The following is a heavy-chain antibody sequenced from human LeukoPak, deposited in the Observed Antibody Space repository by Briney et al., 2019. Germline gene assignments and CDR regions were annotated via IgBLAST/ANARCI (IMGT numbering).Heavy chain of an antibody. CDR1: GGTFSSYA. D-gene: IGHD5-18*01. J-gene: IGHJ4*02. CDR3: ASQVYSYGYYFDY. Sequence: SVKVSCKASGGTFSSYAISWVRQAPGQGLEWMGRIIPIFGTANYAQKFQGRVTITTDESTSTAYMELSSLRSEDTAVYYCASQVYSYGYYFDYWGQGTLVTVSS. CDR2: IIPIFGTA. V-gene: IGHV1-69*05.